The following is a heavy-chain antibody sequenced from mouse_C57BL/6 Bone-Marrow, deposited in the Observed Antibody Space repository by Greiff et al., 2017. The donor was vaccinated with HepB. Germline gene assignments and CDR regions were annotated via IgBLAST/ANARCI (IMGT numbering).Heavy chain of an antibody. D-gene: IGHD1-1*01. CDR1: GYTFTEYT. CDR2: FYPGSGSI. CDR3: ARHDLGYYYGSSYDAMDY. J-gene: IGHJ4*01. V-gene: IGHV1-62-2*01. Sequence: QVQLQQSGAELVKPGASVKLSCKASGYTFTEYTIHWVKQRSGQGLEWIGWFYPGSGSIKYNEKFKDKATLTADKYSSTVYMELSRLTSEDSAVYFCARHDLGYYYGSSYDAMDYWGQGTSVTVSS.